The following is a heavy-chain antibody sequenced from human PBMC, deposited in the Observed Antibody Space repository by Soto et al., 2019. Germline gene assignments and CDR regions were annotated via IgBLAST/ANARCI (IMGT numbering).Heavy chain of an antibody. J-gene: IGHJ4*02. CDR3: ARLTGAAAGTGIDY. Sequence: SSETLSLTCTVSGGSISSYYWSWIRQPPGKGLEWIGYIYYSGSTNYNPSLKSRDTISVDTSKNQFSLKLSSVTAADTAVYYCARLTGAAAGTGIDYWGQETLVTSPQ. CDR1: GGSISSYY. CDR2: IYYSGST. V-gene: IGHV4-59*08. D-gene: IGHD6-13*01.